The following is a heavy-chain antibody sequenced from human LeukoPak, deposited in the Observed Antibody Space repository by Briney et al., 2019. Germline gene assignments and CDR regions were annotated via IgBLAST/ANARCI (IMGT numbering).Heavy chain of an antibody. D-gene: IGHD4-23*01. CDR2: IKQDGSGK. CDR1: GFTFSSYW. V-gene: IGHV3-7*03. Sequence: GGSLRLSCAASGFTFSSYWMSWVRQAPGKGLEWVANIKQDGSGKYYVDSVKGRFTISRDNAKNSLYLQMNSLRAEDTAVYYCARGPPLPTVVTRRGWYFDLWGRGTLVTVSS. CDR3: ARGPPLPTVVTRRGWYFDL. J-gene: IGHJ2*01.